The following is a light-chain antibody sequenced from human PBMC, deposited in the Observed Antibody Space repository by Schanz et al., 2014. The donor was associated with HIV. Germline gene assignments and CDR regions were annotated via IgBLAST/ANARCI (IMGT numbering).Light chain of an antibody. J-gene: IGLJ2*01. CDR3: QSFDSSLNGVV. CDR2: DNT. Sequence: QSALTQPPSASGSPGQSVTISCTGTSSDVGIYNFVSWYQQLPGTAPKLLIFDNTHRPSGVPARFSGSKSGSSASLAISGLQAEDESAYFCQSFDSSLNGVVFGGGTKLTVL. V-gene: IGLV2-18*02. CDR1: SSDVGIYNF.